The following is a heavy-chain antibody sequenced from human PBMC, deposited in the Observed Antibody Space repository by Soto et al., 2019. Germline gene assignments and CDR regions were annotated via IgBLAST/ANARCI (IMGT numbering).Heavy chain of an antibody. CDR1: GFSFSTGGVG. V-gene: IGHV2-5*02. CDR3: AHTYMLILVVPAAIRGQSYFHH. D-gene: IGHD2-2*02. J-gene: IGHJ1*01. Sequence: SGPTLVNPTQILTLTCTFSGFSFSTGGVGVGWIRQPPGKALEWVALIYWDDVKRYSPSLKTRLTITKDTSKNQVVLTMTNMGPVDTATYYCAHTYMLILVVPAAIRGQSYFHHWGQGTPVTVSS. CDR2: IYWDDVK.